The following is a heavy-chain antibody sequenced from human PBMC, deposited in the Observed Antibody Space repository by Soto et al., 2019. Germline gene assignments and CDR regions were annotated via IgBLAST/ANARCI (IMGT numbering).Heavy chain of an antibody. CDR3: ARDTTVTTFTNYYYGMDV. CDR1: GYTFTSYG. D-gene: IGHD4-17*01. Sequence: GASVKVSCKASGYTFTSYGISWVRQAPGQGLEWMGWISAYNGNTNYAQKLQGRVTMTTDTSTSTAYMELRSLRSDDTAVYYCARDTTVTTFTNYYYGMDVWGQGTTVTVPS. CDR2: ISAYNGNT. J-gene: IGHJ6*02. V-gene: IGHV1-18*01.